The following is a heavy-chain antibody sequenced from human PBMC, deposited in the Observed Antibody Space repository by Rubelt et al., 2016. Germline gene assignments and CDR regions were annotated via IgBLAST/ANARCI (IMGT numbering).Heavy chain of an antibody. V-gene: IGHV4-34*01. Sequence: QVQLQQWGAGLLKPSETLSLTCAVYGGSFSGYYWSWIRQPPGKGLEWIGGIKHSGSTTYNPSLKRRVTISVDTSKNQFSLKLGSVTAADTAVYYCARGRAGSSSSWGQGTLVTVSS. CDR3: ARGRAGSSSS. CDR1: GGSFSGYY. J-gene: IGHJ4*02. D-gene: IGHD6-6*01. CDR2: IKHSGST.